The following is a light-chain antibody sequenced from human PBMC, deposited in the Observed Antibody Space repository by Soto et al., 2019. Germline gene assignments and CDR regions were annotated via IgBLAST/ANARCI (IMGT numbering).Light chain of an antibody. CDR1: LPINNY. Sequence: DIEMIQSPSPLSASVGDRVTITCPTSLPINNYLAWHQEKPCKIPNLLIYAASTLQAGVPSRFSGSGSGTDFPLPISSLQPEDVAAYYCQKYNSAPLTFGEGTKVDIK. CDR3: QKYNSAPLT. J-gene: IGKJ4*01. V-gene: IGKV1-27*01. CDR2: AAS.